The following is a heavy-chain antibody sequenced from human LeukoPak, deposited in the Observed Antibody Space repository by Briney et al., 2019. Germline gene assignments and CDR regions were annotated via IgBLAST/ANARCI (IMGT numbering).Heavy chain of an antibody. CDR2: ISGSGGST. Sequence: PGGSLRLSCAASGFTFSSYAMSWVRQAPGKGLEWVLTISGSGGSTYYADSVKGRFTISRDNSKNTLYLQMNSLRAEDTAVYYCAKDSGSGPTWWFDPWGQGTLVTVSS. CDR1: GFTFSSYA. CDR3: AKDSGSGPTWWFDP. J-gene: IGHJ5*02. V-gene: IGHV3-23*01. D-gene: IGHD6-19*01.